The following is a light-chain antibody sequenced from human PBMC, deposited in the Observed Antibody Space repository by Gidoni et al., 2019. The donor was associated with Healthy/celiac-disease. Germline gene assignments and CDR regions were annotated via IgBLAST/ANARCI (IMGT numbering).Light chain of an antibody. J-gene: IGKJ1*01. CDR1: QSVNSN. CDR2: GAS. CDR3: QQYNNWLPWT. Sequence: EIVMTQSPATLSVSPGERATLSCRASQSVNSNLAWYQQKPGQAPGLLIYGASTRATGIPARFSGSWSGTEFTLTISSLQSEDFAVYYCQQYNNWLPWTFGQGTKVEIK. V-gene: IGKV3-15*01.